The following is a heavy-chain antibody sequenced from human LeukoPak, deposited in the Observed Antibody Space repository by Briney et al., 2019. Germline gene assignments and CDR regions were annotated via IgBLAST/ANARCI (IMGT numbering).Heavy chain of an antibody. D-gene: IGHD3-22*01. Sequence: SETLSLTCTVSGGSISSSSYYWGWLRQPPGKGLEWFGSIYYSGSTYYNPSLKSRVTISVDTSKNQFSLKLYTVTAADTAVYYCASHTYYYDSSGYYAPFGYWGQGTLVTVSS. J-gene: IGHJ4*02. V-gene: IGHV4-39*01. CDR1: GGSISSSSYY. CDR3: ASHTYYYDSSGYYAPFGY. CDR2: IYYSGST.